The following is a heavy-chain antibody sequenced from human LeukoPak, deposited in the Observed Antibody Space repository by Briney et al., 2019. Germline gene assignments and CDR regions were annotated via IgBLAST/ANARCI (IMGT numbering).Heavy chain of an antibody. V-gene: IGHV4-34*01. CDR2: INHSGST. CDR3: ARVCSPLGYYDFWSGYRNNWFDP. J-gene: IGHJ5*02. CDR1: GGSFSGYY. Sequence: SETLSLTCAVYGGSFSGYYWSWLRQPPGKGLEWIGEINHSGSTNYNPSLKSQVTISVDTSKNQFSLKLSSVTAADTAVYYCARVCSPLGYYDFWSGYRNNWFDPWGQGTLVTVSS. D-gene: IGHD3-3*01.